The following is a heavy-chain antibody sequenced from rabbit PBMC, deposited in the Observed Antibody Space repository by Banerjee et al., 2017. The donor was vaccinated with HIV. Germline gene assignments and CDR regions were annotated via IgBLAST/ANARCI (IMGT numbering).Heavy chain of an antibody. CDR1: AFTLNSYG. D-gene: IGHD1-1*01. CDR2: IYAGSSGST. Sequence: QSLEESGGGLVQPEGSLTLTCTASAFTLNSYGVSWVRQAPGKGLEWIGYIYAGSSGSTHYANWAKGRFTISKTSSTTVTLQMTSLTAADTATYFCARDLGGVIGWNFNLWGPGTLVTVS. CDR3: ARDLGGVIGWNFNL. J-gene: IGHJ4*01. V-gene: IGHV1S40*01.